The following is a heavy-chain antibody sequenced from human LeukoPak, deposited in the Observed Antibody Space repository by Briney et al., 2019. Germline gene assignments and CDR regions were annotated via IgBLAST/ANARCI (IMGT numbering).Heavy chain of an antibody. CDR2: IYYSGST. Sequence: PSETLSLTCTVSGGSISSYYWSWIRQPPGKGLEWIGYIYYSGSTNYNPSLKSRVTISVDTSKNQFSLKLSSVTAADTAVYYCARTTPWLDYYYYMDVWGKGTTVTVSS. D-gene: IGHD5-24*01. CDR3: ARTTPWLDYYYYMDV. CDR1: GGSISSYY. J-gene: IGHJ6*03. V-gene: IGHV4-59*01.